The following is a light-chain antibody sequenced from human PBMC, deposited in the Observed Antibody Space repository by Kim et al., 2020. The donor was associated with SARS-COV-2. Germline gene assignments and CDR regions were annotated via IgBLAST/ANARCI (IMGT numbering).Light chain of an antibody. CDR3: QQFGGSSPIT. V-gene: IGKV3-20*01. CDR2: GAS. J-gene: IGKJ5*01. Sequence: EIVLTQSPGTLSSSPGETATFSCRASESVDSSKLAWYQQKPGQAPRLLIFGASSRATGIPDRFSGSGSGTDFTLTISRLEPEDFAVYYCQQFGGSSPITFGQGTRLEIK. CDR1: ESVDSSK.